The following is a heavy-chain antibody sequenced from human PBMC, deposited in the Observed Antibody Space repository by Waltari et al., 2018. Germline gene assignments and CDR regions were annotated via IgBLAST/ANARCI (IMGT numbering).Heavy chain of an antibody. CDR2: MNPTNGLT. CDR1: RNMGCSLN. V-gene: IGHV1-8*01. Sequence: QSPLDQPVAEVQKAGSAVKVYGTASRNMGCSLNINWVRPDTGQGLEWMGGMNPTNGLTGYARRFQGRVTMTRDISITTAYMELSSLRSDDTAIYYCVRGKSHDRDGAFDVWGQGTVVTVSP. J-gene: IGHJ3*01. CDR3: VRGKSHDRDGAFDV.